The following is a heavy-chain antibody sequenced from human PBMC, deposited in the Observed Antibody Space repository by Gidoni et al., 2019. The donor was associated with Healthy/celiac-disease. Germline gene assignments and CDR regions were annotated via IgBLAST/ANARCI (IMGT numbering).Heavy chain of an antibody. CDR1: GGSFSGYY. CDR2: INHSGST. J-gene: IGHJ5*02. CDR3: ARGRSTMVRGTIIPKGGWFDP. D-gene: IGHD3-10*01. Sequence: QVQLQQWGAGLLKPSETLSLTCAVYGGSFSGYYWSWIRQPPGKGLEWIGEINHSGSTNYNPSLKSRVTISVDTSKNQFSRKLSSVTAADTAVYYCARGRSTMVRGTIIPKGGWFDPWGQGTLVTVSS. V-gene: IGHV4-34*01.